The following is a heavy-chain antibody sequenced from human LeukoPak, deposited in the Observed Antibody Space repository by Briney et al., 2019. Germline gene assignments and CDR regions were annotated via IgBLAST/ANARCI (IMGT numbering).Heavy chain of an antibody. J-gene: IGHJ1*01. D-gene: IGHD6-13*01. CDR2: IYSGGNT. CDR3: AKDRGIAAAGTGDFQH. V-gene: IGHV3-66*01. Sequence: GGSLRLSCAASRFIDSSNYMTWVRQAPGKGLEWVSVIYSGGNTYYADSVKGRFTISRDNSKNTLYLQMNSLRAEDTAVYYCAKDRGIAAAGTGDFQHWGQGTLVTVSS. CDR1: RFIDSSNY.